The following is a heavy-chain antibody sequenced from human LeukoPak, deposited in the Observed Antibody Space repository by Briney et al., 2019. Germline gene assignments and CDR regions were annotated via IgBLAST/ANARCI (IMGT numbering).Heavy chain of an antibody. J-gene: IGHJ4*02. V-gene: IGHV4-4*07. CDR1: GGSISSYY. CDR2: IYTSGST. Sequence: SETLSLTCTVSGGSISSYYWSWLRQPAGKGLEWIGRIYTSGSTNYNPSLKSRVTISVDTSKNQFSLKLSSVTAADTAVYYCARMGHDYSNPDYWGQGTLVTVSS. D-gene: IGHD4-11*01. CDR3: ARMGHDYSNPDY.